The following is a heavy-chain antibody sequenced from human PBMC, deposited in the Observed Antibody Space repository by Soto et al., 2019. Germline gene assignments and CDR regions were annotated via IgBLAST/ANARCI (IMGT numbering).Heavy chain of an antibody. Sequence: QVQLQESGPGLVKPSETLSLTCTVSGGSISSYYWSWIRQPPGKGLEWIGYIYYSGSTNYNPSLKSRVTISVDTSKNQFSLKLSSVTAADTAVYYCARTAYCGGDCYLGQVDYWGQGTLVTVSS. J-gene: IGHJ4*02. D-gene: IGHD2-21*02. CDR1: GGSISSYY. CDR3: ARTAYCGGDCYLGQVDY. V-gene: IGHV4-59*01. CDR2: IYYSGST.